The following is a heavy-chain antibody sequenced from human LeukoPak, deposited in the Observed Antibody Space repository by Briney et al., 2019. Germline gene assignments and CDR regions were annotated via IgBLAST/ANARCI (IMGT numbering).Heavy chain of an antibody. Sequence: SETLSLTCTVSGGSISSGGYYWSWIRQHPGKGLEWIGYIYYSGSTYYNPSLKSRVTISVDTSKNQFSLKLSSVTAADTAVYYCARVRWDGDTAMEGYYFDYWGQGTLVTVSS. D-gene: IGHD5-18*01. CDR1: GGSISSGGYY. J-gene: IGHJ4*02. CDR2: IYYSGST. CDR3: ARVRWDGDTAMEGYYFDY. V-gene: IGHV4-31*03.